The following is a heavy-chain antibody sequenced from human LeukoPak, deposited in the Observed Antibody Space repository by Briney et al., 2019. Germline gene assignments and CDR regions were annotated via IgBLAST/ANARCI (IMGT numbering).Heavy chain of an antibody. CDR1: GFTFSSYR. CDR3: ARRLGRKFGERFYYYHYMDV. Sequence: GGSLRLSCAASGFTFSSYRMNWVRHAPGKGLEWVSYISSSSSTIYYADSVKGRFTISRDNAKNSLYLQMNSLRAEDTAVYYCARRLGRKFGERFYYYHYMDVWGKGTTVTISS. CDR2: ISSSSSTI. D-gene: IGHD3-10*01. V-gene: IGHV3-48*01. J-gene: IGHJ6*03.